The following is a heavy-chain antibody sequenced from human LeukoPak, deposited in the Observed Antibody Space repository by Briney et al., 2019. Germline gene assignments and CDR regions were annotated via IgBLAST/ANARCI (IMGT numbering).Heavy chain of an antibody. D-gene: IGHD2-15*01. CDR3: AKLSAVVMVVATVDY. CDR2: ISGSGGST. Sequence: PGGSLRLSCAAPGFTLTSYAMTWVRQAPGKGLQWVSAISGSGGSTYYADSVKGRFTISRDNSKNTLYLQMNSLRAEDTAVYYCAKLSAVVMVVATVDYWGQGTLVTVSS. V-gene: IGHV3-23*01. CDR1: GFTLTSYA. J-gene: IGHJ4*02.